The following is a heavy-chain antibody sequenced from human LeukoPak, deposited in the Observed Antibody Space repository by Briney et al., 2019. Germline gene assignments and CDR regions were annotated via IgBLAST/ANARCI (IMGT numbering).Heavy chain of an antibody. CDR1: GFSVRTNF. J-gene: IGHJ6*03. CDR3: ARYTRFATVTTVDYYYYMDV. V-gene: IGHV3-7*01. Sequence: GGSLRLSCAVSGFSVRTNFMSWVRQAPGKGLEWVAYIKQDGSEKFYVDSVKGRFTISRDNAKNSLYLQMNSLRAEDTAVYYCARYTRFATVTTVDYYYYMDVWGKGTTVTVSS. D-gene: IGHD4-17*01. CDR2: IKQDGSEK.